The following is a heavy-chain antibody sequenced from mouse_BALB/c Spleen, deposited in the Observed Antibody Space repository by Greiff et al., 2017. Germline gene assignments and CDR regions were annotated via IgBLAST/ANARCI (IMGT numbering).Heavy chain of an antibody. CDR3: AREMITRGFAY. J-gene: IGHJ3*01. CDR2: IWAGGST. Sequence: VKLMESGPGLVAPSQSLSITCTVSGFSLTSYGVHWVRQPPGKGLEWLGVIWAGGSTNYNSALMSRLSISKDNSKSQVFLKMNSLQTDDTAMYYCAREMITRGFAYWGQGTLVTVSA. V-gene: IGHV2-9*02. CDR1: GFSLTSYG. D-gene: IGHD2-4*01.